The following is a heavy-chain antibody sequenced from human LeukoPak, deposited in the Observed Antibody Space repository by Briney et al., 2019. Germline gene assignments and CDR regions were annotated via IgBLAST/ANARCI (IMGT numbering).Heavy chain of an antibody. Sequence: PSETLSLTCAVYGGSFSGYYWGWIRQPPGKGLEWIGSIYHSGSTYYNPSLKSRVTISVDTSKNQFSLKLSSVTTADTAVYYCARDLTYYYDSSGPIGYWGQGTLVTVSS. D-gene: IGHD3-22*01. V-gene: IGHV4-38-2*02. CDR3: ARDLTYYYDSSGPIGY. CDR1: GGSFSGYY. CDR2: IYHSGST. J-gene: IGHJ4*02.